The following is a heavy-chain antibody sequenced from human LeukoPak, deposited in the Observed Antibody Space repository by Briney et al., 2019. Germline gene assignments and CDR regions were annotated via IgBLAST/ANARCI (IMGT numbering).Heavy chain of an antibody. J-gene: IGHJ4*02. D-gene: IGHD6-13*01. CDR1: GGSISSYY. V-gene: IGHV4-59*01. CDR3: ARNLGGSSWVFDY. Sequence: SEALSLTCTVSGGSISSYYWSWIRQPPGKGLEWIGYIYYSGSTNYNPSLKSRATISVDTSKNQFSLKLSSVTAADTAVYYCARNLGGSSWVFDYWGQGTLVTVSS. CDR2: IYYSGST.